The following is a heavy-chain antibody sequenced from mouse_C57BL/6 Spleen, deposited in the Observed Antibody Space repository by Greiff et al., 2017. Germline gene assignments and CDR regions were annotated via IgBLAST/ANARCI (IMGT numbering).Heavy chain of an antibody. CDR3: ARTTYDSSTSYYFDY. CDR1: GYTFTSYW. V-gene: IGHV1-72*01. J-gene: IGHJ2*01. CDR2: IAPTVGGT. D-gene: IGHD1-1*01. Sequence: QVQLQQPGAELVKPGASVTLSCKASGYTFTSYWLHWVKQRPGRGLPWSGRIAPTVGGTKYHATFKSKATLTVDKPSSTAYMQLSSLTSEDSAVYYCARTTYDSSTSYYFDYWGQGTTLTVSA.